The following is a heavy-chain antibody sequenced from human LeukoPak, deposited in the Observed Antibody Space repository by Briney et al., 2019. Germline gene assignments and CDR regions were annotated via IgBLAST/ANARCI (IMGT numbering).Heavy chain of an antibody. Sequence: GRSRRLSCAASGFAFNKYGMHWVRQAQGKGLEWVAVIWHDGRNKYYADSVKGRFTVSRDNSKNTLYLELNSLRDEDTAVYYCARDRGSDDPVDYWGQGTLVTVSS. J-gene: IGHJ4*02. D-gene: IGHD2-15*01. V-gene: IGHV3-33*01. CDR3: ARDRGSDDPVDY. CDR1: GFAFNKYG. CDR2: IWHDGRNK.